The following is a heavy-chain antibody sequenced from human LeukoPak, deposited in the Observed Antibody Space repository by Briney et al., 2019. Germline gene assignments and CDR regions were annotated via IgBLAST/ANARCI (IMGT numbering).Heavy chain of an antibody. D-gene: IGHD3-16*01. CDR1: GGSISNYY. V-gene: IGHV4-59*01. J-gene: IGHJ3*02. CDR2: MRYRGST. CDR3: ARPLGGDLDAFDI. Sequence: SETLSLTCTVCGGSISNYYWSWIRQPPGKRLEWIGYMRYRGSTNYNPSLTSRVTISVDTSKNQLFLKLTSVTAADTAMYFCARPLGGDLDAFDIWGQGTMVTVSS.